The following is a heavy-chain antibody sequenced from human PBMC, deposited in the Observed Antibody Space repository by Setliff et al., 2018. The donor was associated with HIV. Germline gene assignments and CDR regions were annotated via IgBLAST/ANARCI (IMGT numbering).Heavy chain of an antibody. CDR2: MNPNSGVT. Sequence: ASVKVSCKPSGHTFSNSDIHWVQRATGQGLGWMGWMNPNSGVTGYALKFHDRVTMTRDTSISTAYLGLRTLTSEDTAVYYCAGGKGVGGVVIRNGLDVWAKGPRSPSPQ. CDR1: GHTFSNSD. D-gene: IGHD3-16*01. V-gene: IGHV1-8*02. J-gene: IGHJ6*04. CDR3: AGGKGVGGVVIRNGLDV.